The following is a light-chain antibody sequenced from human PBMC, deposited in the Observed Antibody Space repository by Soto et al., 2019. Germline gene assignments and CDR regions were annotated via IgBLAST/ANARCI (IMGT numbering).Light chain of an antibody. Sequence: IVVTQSPATLSVSPGERVTFSCKASLFIANHLAWYQHKPGQSPRLLIHAASTGAPGVPARFSGSWSGAEFTLTIDSLQSDDSAIYYCQQYYRWPVTFGGGTKVEIK. CDR1: LFIANH. CDR3: QQYYRWPVT. J-gene: IGKJ4*01. V-gene: IGKV3-15*01. CDR2: AAS.